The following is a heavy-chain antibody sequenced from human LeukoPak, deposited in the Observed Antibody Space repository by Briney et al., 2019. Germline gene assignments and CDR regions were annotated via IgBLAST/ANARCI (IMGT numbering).Heavy chain of an antibody. V-gene: IGHV3-9*01. Sequence: GGSLRLSCVASGFTFENYAMHWVRQAPGKGLEWVAGISWNGGSVGYANFAKGRFTISRDNARNSLLLQMNTLKPEDTALYYCAKDRDPPYVGNSYGYYSDFWGQGTLVTVSS. D-gene: IGHD5-18*01. J-gene: IGHJ4*02. CDR3: AKDRDPPYVGNSYGYYSDF. CDR2: ISWNGGSV. CDR1: GFTFENYA.